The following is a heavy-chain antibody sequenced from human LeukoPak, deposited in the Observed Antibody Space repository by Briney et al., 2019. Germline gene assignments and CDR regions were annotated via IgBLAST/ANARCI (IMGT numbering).Heavy chain of an antibody. CDR1: GGSFSGYY. Sequence: TSETLSLTCAVYGGSFSGYYWSWIRQPPGKGLEWMGEINHSGSTNYNPSLKSRVTISVDTSKNQFSLKLSSVTAADTAVYYCARGPRITIFGVAVYYYYYMDVWGKGTTVTVSS. V-gene: IGHV4-34*01. J-gene: IGHJ6*03. D-gene: IGHD3-3*01. CDR3: ARGPRITIFGVAVYYYYYMDV. CDR2: INHSGST.